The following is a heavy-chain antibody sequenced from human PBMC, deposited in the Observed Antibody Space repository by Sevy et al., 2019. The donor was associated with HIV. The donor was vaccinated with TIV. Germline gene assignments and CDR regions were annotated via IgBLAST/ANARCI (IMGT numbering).Heavy chain of an antibody. D-gene: IGHD2-2*01. CDR1: GFTLSSYA. CDR3: AKCDCSSTSCYDGDYYGMDV. CDR2: ISGSGGST. Sequence: GGSLRLSCAASGFTLSSYAMSWVRQAPGKGLEWVSAISGSGGSTYYAHSVKGRFTISRDNSKNTLYLQMNSLRAEDTAVYYCAKCDCSSTSCYDGDYYGMDVWGQGTTVTVSS. V-gene: IGHV3-23*01. J-gene: IGHJ6*02.